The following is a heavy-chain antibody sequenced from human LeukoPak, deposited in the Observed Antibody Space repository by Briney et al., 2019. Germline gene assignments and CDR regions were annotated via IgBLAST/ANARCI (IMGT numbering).Heavy chain of an antibody. Sequence: SGGSLSLSCAASGFTFSSYAMSWVRQAPGKGLEWVSAISGSGGSTYYADSVKGRFTISRDNSKNTLYLQMNSLRAEDTAVYYCANPIRGEGYSYGPWGQGTLVTVSS. CDR1: GFTFSSYA. V-gene: IGHV3-23*01. J-gene: IGHJ5*02. CDR3: ANPIRGEGYSYGP. CDR2: ISGSGGST. D-gene: IGHD5-18*01.